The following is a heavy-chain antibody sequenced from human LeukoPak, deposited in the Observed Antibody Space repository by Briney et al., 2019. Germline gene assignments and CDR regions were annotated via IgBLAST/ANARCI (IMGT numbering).Heavy chain of an antibody. CDR3: ARHESIVVVVAARGFDY. CDR2: IYYSGST. V-gene: IGHV4-39*01. D-gene: IGHD2-15*01. Sequence: SETLSLTCTVSGGSISSSSLYWGWIRQPPGKGLEWIGSIYYSGSTNYNPYLKSRVTISVDTSKNLFSLRLSSVTAADTAVYYCARHESIVVVVAARGFDYWGQGTLVTVSS. J-gene: IGHJ4*02. CDR1: GGSISSSSLY.